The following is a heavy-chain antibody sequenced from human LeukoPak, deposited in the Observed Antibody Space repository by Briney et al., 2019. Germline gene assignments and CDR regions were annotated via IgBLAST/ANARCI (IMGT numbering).Heavy chain of an antibody. CDR2: THYTGST. CDR1: GGSISSYY. J-gene: IGHJ5*02. D-gene: IGHD3-10*01. V-gene: IGHV4-59*01. CDR3: ARGGYYGSGNDFRFDP. Sequence: SETLSLTCTVSGGSISSYYWSWIRQSPGKGLECIGYTHYTGSTNYNPSLKSRVTISVETPKNQFSLKLKSVTAADTAVYYCARGGYYGSGNDFRFDPWGQGTLVTVSS.